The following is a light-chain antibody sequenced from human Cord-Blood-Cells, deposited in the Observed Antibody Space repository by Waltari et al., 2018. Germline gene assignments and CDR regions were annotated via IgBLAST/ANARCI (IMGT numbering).Light chain of an antibody. CDR3: SSYTSSSTWV. CDR2: DVS. CDR1: SSDVGGYND. V-gene: IGLV2-14*01. Sequence: QSALTQPASVSGSPGQSITISCTGTSSDVGGYNDVSWYQQHPGKAPKLMIYDVSKRPSGVSKRCCGSKSGNTASLTISGLQAEDEADYYCSSYTSSSTWVFGGGTKLTVL. J-gene: IGLJ3*02.